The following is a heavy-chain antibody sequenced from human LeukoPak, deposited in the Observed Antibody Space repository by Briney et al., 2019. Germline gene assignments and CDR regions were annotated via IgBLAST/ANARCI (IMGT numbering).Heavy chain of an antibody. V-gene: IGHV4-34*01. J-gene: IGHJ4*02. Sequence: SETLSLTCAVYGGSFSGYYWSWIRQPPGKGLEWIGEINHSGSTNYNPSLKSRVTISVDTSKNQFSLHLNSVTPEDTAVYYCARRAQWEIHSGYFDYWGQGILVTVSS. CDR2: INHSGST. CDR1: GGSFSGYY. D-gene: IGHD1-26*01. CDR3: ARRAQWEIHSGYFDY.